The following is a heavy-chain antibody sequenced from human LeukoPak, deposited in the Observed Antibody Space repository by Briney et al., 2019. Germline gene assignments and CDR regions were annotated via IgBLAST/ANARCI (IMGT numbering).Heavy chain of an antibody. CDR2: ISSNGGST. Sequence: GGSLRLSCAASGFTFSSYAMHWVRQAPGKGLEYVSAISSNGGSTYYANSVKGRFTISRDNSKNTLYLQMGSLRAEDMAVYYCARGGYRLPFDYWGQGTLVTVSS. D-gene: IGHD5-18*01. V-gene: IGHV3-64*01. CDR1: GFTFSSYA. J-gene: IGHJ4*02. CDR3: ARGGYRLPFDY.